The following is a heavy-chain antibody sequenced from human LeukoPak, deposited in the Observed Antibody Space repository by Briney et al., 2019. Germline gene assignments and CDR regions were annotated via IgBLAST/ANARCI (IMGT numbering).Heavy chain of an antibody. Sequence: SETLSLTCTVSGGPISSYYWSWIRQPPGKGLEWIGYIYYSGSTNYNPSLKSRVTISVDTSKNQFSLKLSSVTAADTAVYYCARVLTGYDGYFDYWGQGTLVTVSS. V-gene: IGHV4-59*01. J-gene: IGHJ4*02. CDR3: ARVLTGYDGYFDY. D-gene: IGHD3-9*01. CDR1: GGPISSYY. CDR2: IYYSGST.